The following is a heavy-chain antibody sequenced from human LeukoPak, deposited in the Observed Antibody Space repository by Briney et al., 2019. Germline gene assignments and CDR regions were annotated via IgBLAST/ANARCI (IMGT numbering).Heavy chain of an antibody. CDR3: AKGIYGDSLGY. CDR2: IIPIFGTA. Sequence: SVKLSCKSSGGTLSSYAISWVRQAPGQGIEWMGGIIPIFGTANYAQKFQGRVTITTDESTSTAYMELSSLRSEDTAVYYCAKGIYGDSLGYWGQGTLVTVSS. V-gene: IGHV1-69*05. CDR1: GGTLSSYA. D-gene: IGHD4-17*01. J-gene: IGHJ4*02.